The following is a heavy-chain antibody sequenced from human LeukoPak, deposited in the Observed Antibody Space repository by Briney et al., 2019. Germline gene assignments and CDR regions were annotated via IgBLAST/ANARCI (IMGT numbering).Heavy chain of an antibody. J-gene: IGHJ3*02. V-gene: IGHV3-23*01. D-gene: IGHD2-15*01. CDR3: AKMVAANFHQLPASDI. CDR1: GFIFSSYS. Sequence: GTLSLSCAASGFIFSSYSRGWVRQAPGKGLEWVSSISGSGGSTYYADSVKGRFTISRDNSKHTLYLQMNSLRAEDTAIYYCAKMVAANFHQLPASDIWGQGSTAT. CDR2: ISGSGGST.